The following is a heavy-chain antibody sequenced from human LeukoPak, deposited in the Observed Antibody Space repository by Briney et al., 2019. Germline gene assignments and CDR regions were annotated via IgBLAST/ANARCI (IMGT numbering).Heavy chain of an antibody. Sequence: ASVKVSCKASGYTSTSYYMHWVRQAPGQGLEWMGIINPSGGSTGYAQKFQGRVTMTRDTSTSTVYMELSSLRSEDTAVYYCALLMIAFGGVIGKFDYWGQGTLVTVSS. V-gene: IGHV1-46*01. CDR2: INPSGGST. CDR3: ALLMIAFGGVIGKFDY. D-gene: IGHD3-16*02. J-gene: IGHJ4*02. CDR1: GYTSTSYY.